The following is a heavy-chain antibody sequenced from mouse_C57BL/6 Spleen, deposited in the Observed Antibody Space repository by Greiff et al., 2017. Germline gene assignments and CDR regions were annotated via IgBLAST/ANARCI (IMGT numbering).Heavy chain of an antibody. J-gene: IGHJ3*01. CDR2: ITPSNGGT. CDR3: ARRGYYGSSLWFAY. V-gene: IGHV1-53*01. CDR1: GYTFTSYW. Sequence: VQLQQPGTELVKPGASVTLSCKASGYTFTSYWMHWVKQRPGQGLEWIGNITPSNGGTNYNEKVKSKATLSVDNSSSTAYMQHSSLTSEDSAVYYCARRGYYGSSLWFAYWGQGTLVTVSA. D-gene: IGHD1-1*01.